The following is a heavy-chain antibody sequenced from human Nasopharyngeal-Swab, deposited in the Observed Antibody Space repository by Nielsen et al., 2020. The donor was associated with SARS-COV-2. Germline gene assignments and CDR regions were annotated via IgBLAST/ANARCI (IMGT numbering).Heavy chain of an antibody. V-gene: IGHV3-23*01. CDR3: AKDRDSGDDSGEYYHYYGMDV. CDR1: GFIFKNYA. CDR2: IIGADDST. J-gene: IGHJ6*02. D-gene: IGHD5-12*01. Sequence: GESLKISCSASGFIFKNYAMNWVRQAPGRGLEWVSAIIGADDSTKYADSVKGRFTISRDNSKNTLDLQMNSLRAEDTAMYYCAKDRDSGDDSGEYYHYYGMDVWGQGTSVTVS.